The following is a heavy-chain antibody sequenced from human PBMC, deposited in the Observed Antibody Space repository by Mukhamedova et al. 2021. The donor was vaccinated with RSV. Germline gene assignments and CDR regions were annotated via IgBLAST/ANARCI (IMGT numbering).Heavy chain of an antibody. CDR2: ISGSGGST. CDR3: AKGGEWVLRRADAFDI. V-gene: IGHV3-23*01. Sequence: AISGSGGSTYYADSVKGRFTISRDNSKNTLYLQMNSLRAEDTAVYYCAKGGEWVLRRADAFDIWGQVT. D-gene: IGHD3-16*01. J-gene: IGHJ3*02.